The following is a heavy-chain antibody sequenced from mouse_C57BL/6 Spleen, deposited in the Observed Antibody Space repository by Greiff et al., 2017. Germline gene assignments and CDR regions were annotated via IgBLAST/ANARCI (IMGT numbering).Heavy chain of an antibody. J-gene: IGHJ4*01. Sequence: VQLQQSGPGLVAPSQSLSITCTVSGFSFTSYAISWVRQPPGQGLEWLGVIWPGGGTNYNSALISRLNISKDNSKRQVFLKMNSLQTDDTARYYCARRRDDPYAMDDWGQGTSVTVSS. V-gene: IGHV2-9-1*01. D-gene: IGHD2-3*01. CDR3: ARRRDDPYAMDD. CDR2: IWPGGGT. CDR1: GFSFTSYA.